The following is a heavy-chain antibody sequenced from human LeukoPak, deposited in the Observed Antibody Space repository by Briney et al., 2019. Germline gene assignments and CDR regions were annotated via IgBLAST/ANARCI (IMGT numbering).Heavy chain of an antibody. CDR2: IYYSGST. V-gene: IGHV4-39*01. CDR1: GGSISSSSYY. CDR3: ARSLPAAEDY. J-gene: IGHJ4*02. D-gene: IGHD6-13*01. Sequence: SETLSLTCTVSGGSISSSSYYWGWIRQPPGKGLEWIGSIYYSGSTYYNPSLRSRVTISVDTSKNQFSLKLSSVTAADTAVYYCARSLPAAEDYWGQGTLVTVSS.